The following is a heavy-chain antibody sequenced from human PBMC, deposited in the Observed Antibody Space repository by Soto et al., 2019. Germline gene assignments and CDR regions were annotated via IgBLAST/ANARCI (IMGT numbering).Heavy chain of an antibody. Sequence: QVQLQELGPGLVKPSETLSLTCTVSGGSISSYYWSWIRQPPGKVLELIGYSYYSGSTNYNPCLNSRVTISVDPSKNQFSLKLSSVNAAETGVYYCASFSSGCYYFDYWGQGPLVTVSS. V-gene: IGHV4-59*08. CDR2: SYYSGST. CDR3: ASFSSGCYYFDY. D-gene: IGHD6-19*01. CDR1: GGSISSYY. J-gene: IGHJ4*02.